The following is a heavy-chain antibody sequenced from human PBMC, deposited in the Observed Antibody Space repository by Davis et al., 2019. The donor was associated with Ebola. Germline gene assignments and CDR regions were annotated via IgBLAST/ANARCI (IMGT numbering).Heavy chain of an antibody. Sequence: SVKVSCKASGYTFTNYYMHWVRQAPGQGLEWMGRFIPILGVATYAQRFQGRVTIIADKSTSTVYMELSRLTSDDTAIYYCASSGDYVNWFDPWGQGTLVTVSS. CDR3: ASSGDYVNWFDP. CDR1: GYTFTNYY. D-gene: IGHD4-17*01. J-gene: IGHJ5*02. V-gene: IGHV1-69*02. CDR2: FIPILGVA.